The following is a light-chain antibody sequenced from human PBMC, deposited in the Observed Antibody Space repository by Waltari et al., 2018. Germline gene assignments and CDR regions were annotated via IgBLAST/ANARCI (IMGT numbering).Light chain of an antibody. CDR3: ASRGASKV. CDR2: EVS. Sequence: QSALTQPPSASGSPGQSVTISCTRPSRDVGAYKYVSWYQLHPGKAPKLLIYEVSKRASGVPDRFSGSKSGNTASLTVSGLQAEDEADYYCASRGASKVFGGGTKLTVL. V-gene: IGLV2-8*01. J-gene: IGLJ2*01. CDR1: SRDVGAYKY.